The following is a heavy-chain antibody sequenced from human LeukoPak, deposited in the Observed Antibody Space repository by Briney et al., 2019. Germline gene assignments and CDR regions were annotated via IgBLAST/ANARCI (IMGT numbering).Heavy chain of an antibody. V-gene: IGHV1-69*05. D-gene: IGHD6-19*01. CDR2: IIPIFGTA. CDR3: ARVSPYSSGWYGCYFDY. Sequence: PVKVSRKASGGTFRRYAISWVRKGPGQGLEWVGGIIPIFGTANYAQKFQGRVTITTDESTSTAYMELSSLRSEDTAVYYCARVSPYSSGWYGCYFDYWGQGTLVTVSS. CDR1: GGTFRRYA. J-gene: IGHJ4*02.